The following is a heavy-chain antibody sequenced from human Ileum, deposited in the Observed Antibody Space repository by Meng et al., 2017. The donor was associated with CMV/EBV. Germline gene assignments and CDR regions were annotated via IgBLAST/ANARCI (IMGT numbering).Heavy chain of an antibody. Sequence: EVQLVESGGGLAQPGXXXXRAGAASGFTFSYYWMHWVRQAPGKGLVWVSRINNDGSDTIYADSVKGRFTISRDNAKNTLYLQMNSLRAEDTAVYYCARDQDDDNGGNSLDYWGQGGRVTVSS. CDR1: GFTFSYYW. D-gene: IGHD4-23*01. J-gene: IGHJ4*02. V-gene: IGHV3-74*01. CDR2: INNDGSDT. CDR3: ARDQDDDNGGNSLDY.